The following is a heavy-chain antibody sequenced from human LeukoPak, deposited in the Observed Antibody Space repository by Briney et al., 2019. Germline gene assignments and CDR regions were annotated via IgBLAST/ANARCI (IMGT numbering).Heavy chain of an antibody. Sequence: SETLSLTCTVSGGSISSYYWSWIRQPPGKGLEWIGYIYYSGSTSYNPSLKSRVTISVDTSKNQFSLRLTSVTAADTAVYYCARDQPSASCYDYWGQGTLVTVSS. CDR1: GGSISSYY. CDR3: ARDQPSASCYDY. V-gene: IGHV4-59*01. CDR2: IYYSGST. J-gene: IGHJ4*02. D-gene: IGHD2-2*01.